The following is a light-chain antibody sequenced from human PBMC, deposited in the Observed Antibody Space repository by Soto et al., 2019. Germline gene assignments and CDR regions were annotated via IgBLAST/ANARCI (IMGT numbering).Light chain of an antibody. V-gene: IGKV1-27*01. CDR2: AAS. CDR3: QKYSSVPV. J-gene: IGKJ3*01. Sequence: DIQMTQSPTSLSASVGDRVTITCRARQGNRNYVAWYQQIPGKAPKLLIYAASTLQSGVPSRFKGSGSGTDFTLTINGLQPEDVATYSCQKYSSVPVFGPGTKVEIK. CDR1: QGNRNY.